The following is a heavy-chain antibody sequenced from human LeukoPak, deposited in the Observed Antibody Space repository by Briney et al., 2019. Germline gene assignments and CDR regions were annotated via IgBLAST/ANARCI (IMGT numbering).Heavy chain of an antibody. CDR1: GYTFTSYG. CDR2: ISAYNGNT. Sequence: ASVKVSCKASGYTFTSYGISWVRQAPGQGLEWMGWISAYNGNTNYAQKLQGRVTMTTDTSTSTAYMELRSLRSDDTAVYYCARVGSDILTGYSQFDPWGQGTLVTVSS. D-gene: IGHD3-9*01. CDR3: ARVGSDILTGYSQFDP. V-gene: IGHV1-18*04. J-gene: IGHJ5*02.